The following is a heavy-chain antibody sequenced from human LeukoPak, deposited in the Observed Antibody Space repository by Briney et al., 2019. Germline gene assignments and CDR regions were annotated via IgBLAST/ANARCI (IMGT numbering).Heavy chain of an antibody. J-gene: IGHJ6*02. CDR2: ISGSGGST. Sequence: GGSLRLSCAASGFTFSSYAMSWVRQAPGRGLEWVSAISGSGGSTYYADSVKGRFTISRDNSKNTLYLQMNSLRAEDTAVYYCAKTPVAGTDYGMDVWGQGTTVTVSS. CDR1: GFTFSSYA. V-gene: IGHV3-23*01. D-gene: IGHD6-19*01. CDR3: AKTPVAGTDYGMDV.